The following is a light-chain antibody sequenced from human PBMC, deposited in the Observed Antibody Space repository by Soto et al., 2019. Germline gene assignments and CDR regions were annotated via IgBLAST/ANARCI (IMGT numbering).Light chain of an antibody. CDR3: SAYTARSTLV. CDR1: MRDVGAYNL. V-gene: IGLV2-14*01. Sequence: QSVLAQPASVSGSAGQSITISCSGTMRDVGAYNLVSWYQQHPGTAPNLIIYEVRNLPSGISSRFSGSRPGNTASLTISGLQSEDEGAYYCSAYTARSTLVFGGGTKVTVL. CDR2: EVR. J-gene: IGLJ3*02.